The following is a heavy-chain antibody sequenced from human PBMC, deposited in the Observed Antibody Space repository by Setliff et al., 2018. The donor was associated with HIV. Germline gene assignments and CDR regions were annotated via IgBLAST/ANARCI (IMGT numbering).Heavy chain of an antibody. V-gene: IGHV4-39*07. Sequence: SETLSLTCSVSGGAISGSGYYWSWIRQPPGMGLEWIGEVNRGGRTNYNSSLKSRVTISIDTSRNQFSLTVSSVTAADTAVYYRAREIPYSYGGRGHPLWGQGTLVTVPS. D-gene: IGHD3-22*01. CDR3: AREIPYSYGGRGHPL. CDR2: VNRGGRT. J-gene: IGHJ4*02. CDR1: GGAISGSGYY.